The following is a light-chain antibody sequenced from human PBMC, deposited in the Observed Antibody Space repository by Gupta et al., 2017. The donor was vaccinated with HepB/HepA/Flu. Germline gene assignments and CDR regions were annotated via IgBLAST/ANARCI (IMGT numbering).Light chain of an antibody. V-gene: IGKV1-17*01. CDR2: GAS. CDR3: LQHNSYPYT. Sequence: IQLTQSPSSLSASVGDRVTITCRASQCIRNDLAWYQQKPGKAPKRLIYGASSLQSGVPSRFSGTGSGTEFTLTINSLQPEDFATYYCLQHNSYPYTFGQGTNLEIK. J-gene: IGKJ2*01. CDR1: QCIRND.